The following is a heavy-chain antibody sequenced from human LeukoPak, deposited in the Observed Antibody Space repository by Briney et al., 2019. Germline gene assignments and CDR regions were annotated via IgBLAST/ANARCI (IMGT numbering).Heavy chain of an antibody. V-gene: IGHV4-30-4*01. J-gene: IGHJ5*02. D-gene: IGHD3-22*01. CDR2: IYYSGST. Sequence: SETLSLTCTVSGGSISSGDYYWSWIRQPPGKGRGGIGYIYYSGSTYYNPSLKSRVTISVDTSKNQFSLKLSSVTAADTAVYYCARGGNYYDSSGPWGQGTLVTVSS. CDR1: GGSISSGDYY. CDR3: ARGGNYYDSSGP.